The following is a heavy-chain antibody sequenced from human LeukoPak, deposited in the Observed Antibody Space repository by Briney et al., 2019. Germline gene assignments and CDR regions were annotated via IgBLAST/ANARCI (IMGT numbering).Heavy chain of an antibody. CDR1: GGSISSGGYS. V-gene: IGHV4-30-2*05. D-gene: IGHD3-10*01. Sequence: SQTLSLTCAVSGGSISSGGYSWSWIRQPPGKGLEWIGYIYHSGSTYYNPSLKSRVTISVDTSENQFSLKLSSVTAADTAVYYCARDRTGSDAYFDYWGQGTLVTVSS. J-gene: IGHJ4*02. CDR2: IYHSGST. CDR3: ARDRTGSDAYFDY.